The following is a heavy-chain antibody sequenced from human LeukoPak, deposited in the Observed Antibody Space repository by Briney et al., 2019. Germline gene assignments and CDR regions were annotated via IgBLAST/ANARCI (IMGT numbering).Heavy chain of an antibody. J-gene: IGHJ4*02. CDR3: ARLTFGGVIPFDY. CDR1: GYTFTGYY. Sequence: GASVKVYCKASGYTFTGYYMHWVRQAPGQGLEWMGWINPNRGGTNYAQKFQGRVTMTRDTSISTAYMELSRLRSDDTAVYYCARLTFGGVIPFDYWGQGTLVTVSS. D-gene: IGHD3-16*01. CDR2: INPNRGGT. V-gene: IGHV1-2*02.